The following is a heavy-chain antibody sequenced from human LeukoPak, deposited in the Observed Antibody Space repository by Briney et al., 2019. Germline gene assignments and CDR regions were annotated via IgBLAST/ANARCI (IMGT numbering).Heavy chain of an antibody. CDR1: GFTFSSYA. CDR3: AKGWAEVSYYFDY. Sequence: PGGSLRLSCAASGFTFSSYAMSWVRQAPGKGLEWVSAISGGGSSTFDADSVKGRFTISRDNSKNTLYLQMNSLRAEDTAVYYCAKGWAEVSYYFDYWGQGTLVTVSS. CDR2: ISGGGSST. D-gene: IGHD5-24*01. V-gene: IGHV3-23*01. J-gene: IGHJ4*02.